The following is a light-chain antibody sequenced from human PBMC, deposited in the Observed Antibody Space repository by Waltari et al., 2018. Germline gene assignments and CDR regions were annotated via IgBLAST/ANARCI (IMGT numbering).Light chain of an antibody. Sequence: EIVLTQSPGTLSLSPGERATLPCRASQSVRSSYLAWYQQKPGQAPRLLIYGASSRATGIPDRFSGSGSGTDFTLTISRLEPEDFAVYYCQQYGSSQFTFGPGTKVDIK. J-gene: IGKJ3*01. CDR2: GAS. CDR1: QSVRSSY. CDR3: QQYGSSQFT. V-gene: IGKV3-20*01.